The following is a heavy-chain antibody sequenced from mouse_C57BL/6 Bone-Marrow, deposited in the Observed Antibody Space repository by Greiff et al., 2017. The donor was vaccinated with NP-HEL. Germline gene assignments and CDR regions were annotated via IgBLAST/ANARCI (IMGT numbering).Heavy chain of an antibody. Sequence: EVNVVESGGGLVKPGGSLKLSCAASGSTFSSYAMSWVRQTPEKRLEWVATISDGGSYTYYPDNVKGRFTISRDNAKNNLYLQMRHLKSEDTAMYYCARDWYGNYEAWFAYWGQGTLVTVSA. D-gene: IGHD2-10*02. CDR3: ARDWYGNYEAWFAY. CDR2: ISDGGSYT. CDR1: GSTFSSYA. J-gene: IGHJ3*01. V-gene: IGHV5-4*01.